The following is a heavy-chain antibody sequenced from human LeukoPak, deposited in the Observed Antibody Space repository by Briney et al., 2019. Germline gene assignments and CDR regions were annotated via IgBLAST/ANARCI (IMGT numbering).Heavy chain of an antibody. CDR1: GGSISSYY. Sequence: KPSETLSLTCTVSGGSISSYYWSWIRQPAEKGLEWIGRIYTSGSTNYNPSLKSRVTMSVDTSKNQFSLKLSSVTAADTAVYYCARIVGATGHYYFDYWGQGTLVTVSS. CDR2: IYTSGST. J-gene: IGHJ4*02. V-gene: IGHV4-4*07. D-gene: IGHD1-26*01. CDR3: ARIVGATGHYYFDY.